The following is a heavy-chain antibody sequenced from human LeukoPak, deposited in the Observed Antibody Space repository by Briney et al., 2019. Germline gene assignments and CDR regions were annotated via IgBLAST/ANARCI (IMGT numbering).Heavy chain of an antibody. CDR2: IYTSGST. J-gene: IGHJ4*02. Sequence: SQTLSFTCTVSGGSISSGSYYWSWIRQPAGKGLEWIGRIYTSGSTNYNPSLKSRVTISVDTSKNQFSLKLSSVTAADTAVYYCAREKVWSDYWGQGTLVTVSS. CDR3: AREKVWSDY. V-gene: IGHV4-61*02. D-gene: IGHD3-3*01. CDR1: GGSISSGSYY.